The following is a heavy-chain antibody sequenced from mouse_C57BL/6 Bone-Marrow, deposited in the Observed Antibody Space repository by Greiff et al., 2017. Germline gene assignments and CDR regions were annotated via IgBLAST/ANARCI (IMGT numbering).Heavy chain of an antibody. V-gene: IGHV2-5*01. CDR1: GFSLTSYG. J-gene: IGHJ3*01. CDR2: IWRGGST. D-gene: IGHD1-1*01. Sequence: VQLQQSGPGLVQPSQSLSITCTASGFSLTSYGVHWVRQSPGKGLEWLGVIWRGGSTAHNAAFMSRLSITTDNSKGQVFFKMNSLQADDTAIYDCAKCPYYYGNSLAYWGQGTLVTVSA. CDR3: AKCPYYYGNSLAY.